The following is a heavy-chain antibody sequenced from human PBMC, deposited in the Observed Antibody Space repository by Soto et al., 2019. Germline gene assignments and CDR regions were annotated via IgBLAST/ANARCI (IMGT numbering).Heavy chain of an antibody. CDR2: IKSKTDGGTT. D-gene: IGHD4-17*01. J-gene: IGHJ6*02. Sequence: GGSLRLSCAASGFTFSNAWMNWVRQAPGKGLEWVGRIKSKTDGGTTDYAAPVKGRFTISRDNSKNTLYLQMNSLKTEDTAVYYCTTLDGDYPASAWYYYYVMGVWGQGTTVTVSS. CDR1: GFTFSNAW. V-gene: IGHV3-15*07. CDR3: TTLDGDYPASAWYYYYVMGV.